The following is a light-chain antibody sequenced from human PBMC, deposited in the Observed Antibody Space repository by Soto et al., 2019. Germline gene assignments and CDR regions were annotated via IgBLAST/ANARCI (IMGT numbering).Light chain of an antibody. Sequence: IQLTQSPSSLSASVGDRVTITCRASQGIINYLAWYQQKPGKAPKLLIYGASTLQSGVPSRFGGSGSGTDFTLTVSSPQPEDFATYYCQQLFIYPPTFAPGNKVDI. V-gene: IGKV1-9*01. CDR2: GAS. CDR1: QGIINY. CDR3: QQLFIYPPT. J-gene: IGKJ3*01.